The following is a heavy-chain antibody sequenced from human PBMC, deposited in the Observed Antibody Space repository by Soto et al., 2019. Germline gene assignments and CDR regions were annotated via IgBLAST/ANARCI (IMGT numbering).Heavy chain of an antibody. J-gene: IGHJ4*02. CDR2: SSYGGST. V-gene: IGHV4-31*03. D-gene: IGHD5-18*01. Sequence: QVQLQESGPGLVKPSQTLSLTCTVSGGSINSGGYCWSWIRQHPGKGLDWIGCSSYGGSTSYNPYLKSRVTISVDTSKNQFSLKLTSVTAADTAVYYCARGIRVWGQGALITVSS. CDR3: ARGIRV. CDR1: GGSINSGGYC.